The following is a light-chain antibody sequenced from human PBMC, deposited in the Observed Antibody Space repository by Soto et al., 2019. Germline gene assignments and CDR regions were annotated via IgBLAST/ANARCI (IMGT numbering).Light chain of an antibody. J-gene: IGKJ2*01. Sequence: DLQMTQSPSTLSASVGDRVTITCRASPSISSWLAWYQQKPGKAPKLLIYDASSLESGVPSRFSGSGSGTEFTLTISSLQPDDLSTYYCQQYNSYSPYTFGQGTKLEIK. V-gene: IGKV1-5*01. CDR2: DAS. CDR3: QQYNSYSPYT. CDR1: PSISSW.